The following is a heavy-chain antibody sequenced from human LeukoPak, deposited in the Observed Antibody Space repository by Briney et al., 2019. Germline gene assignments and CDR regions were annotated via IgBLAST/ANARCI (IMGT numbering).Heavy chain of an antibody. CDR1: GYTFTGYY. CDR3: ARTPRLELHAFDI. D-gene: IGHD1-7*01. Sequence: ASVKVSCKASGYTFTGYYMHCVRHAPGQGLEWMGWINPNSGGTNYAQKFQGRVTMTRDTSISTAYMELSRLRSDDTAVYYCARTPRLELHAFDIWGQGTMVTVSS. CDR2: INPNSGGT. V-gene: IGHV1-2*02. J-gene: IGHJ3*02.